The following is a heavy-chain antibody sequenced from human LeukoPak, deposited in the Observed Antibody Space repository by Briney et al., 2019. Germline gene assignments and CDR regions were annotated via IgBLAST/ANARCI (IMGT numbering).Heavy chain of an antibody. CDR1: GFTFTDYA. J-gene: IGHJ4*02. Sequence: GASVKVSCKASGFTFTDYALQWVRQAPGQRPEWMGWINAGNGHTRYSQNFQGRVTITRDTSASTVYTELSSLRSEDTAVYYCARGLWFATLVGYYFDYWGQGTLVTVSS. V-gene: IGHV1-3*01. CDR2: INAGNGHT. CDR3: ARGLWFATLVGYYFDY. D-gene: IGHD3-10*01.